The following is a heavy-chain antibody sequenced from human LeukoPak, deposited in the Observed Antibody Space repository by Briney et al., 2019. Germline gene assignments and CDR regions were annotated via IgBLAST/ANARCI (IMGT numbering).Heavy chain of an antibody. V-gene: IGHV1-69*04. CDR1: GGTFSSYA. CDR3: ARFYGDYGAFDI. D-gene: IGHD4-17*01. CDR2: IIPILGIA. J-gene: IGHJ3*02. Sequence: SVKVSCKASGGTFSSYAISWVRQAPGQGLEWMGRIIPILGIANYAQKFQGRVTITADKSTSTAYMELSSQRSEDTAVYYCARFYGDYGAFDIWGQGTMVTVSS.